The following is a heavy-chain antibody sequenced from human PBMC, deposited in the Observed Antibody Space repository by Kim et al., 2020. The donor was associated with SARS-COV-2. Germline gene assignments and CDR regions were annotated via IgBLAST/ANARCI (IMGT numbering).Heavy chain of an antibody. CDR1: GGSFSGYY. D-gene: IGHD3-10*01. Sequence: SETLSLTCAVYGGSFSGYYWSWIRQPPGKGLEWIGEINHSGSTNYNPSLKSRVTISVDTSKNQFSLKLSSVTAADTAVYYCARGLTPRMVRGVISGYAWFDPWGQGTLVTVSS. CDR2: INHSGST. CDR3: ARGLTPRMVRGVISGYAWFDP. V-gene: IGHV4-34*01. J-gene: IGHJ5*02.